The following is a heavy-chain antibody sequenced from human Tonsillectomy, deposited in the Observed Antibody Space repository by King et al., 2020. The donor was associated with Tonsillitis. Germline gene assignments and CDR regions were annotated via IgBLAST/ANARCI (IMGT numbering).Heavy chain of an antibody. J-gene: IGHJ4*02. V-gene: IGHV4-39*01. CDR3: ARQEATGWPAFFDS. CDR2: VYYAGTS. D-gene: IGHD6-19*01. CDR1: GGPITKSIFY. Sequence: QLQESGPGLVKPSETLSLTCTVSGGPITKSIFYWGWIRQAPGKGLEWIASVYYAGTSYNNPSLASRLTLSVDTSKNQFSLKFRSVTAADTAVYYCARQEATGWPAFFDSWGQGTLVTVSS.